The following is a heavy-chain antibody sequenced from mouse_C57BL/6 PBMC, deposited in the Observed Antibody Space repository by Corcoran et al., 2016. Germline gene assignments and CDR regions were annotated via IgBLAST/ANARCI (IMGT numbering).Heavy chain of an antibody. J-gene: IGHJ4*01. Sequence: QIQLVQSGPELKKPGETVKISCKASGYTFTTYGMSWVKQAPGKGLKWMGWINTYSGVPTYADDFKGRFAFSLETSASTAYLQINNLKNEDTATYFCARSGDYDPYYAMDYWGQGTSVTVSS. CDR1: GYTFTTYG. CDR2: INTYSGVP. D-gene: IGHD2-4*01. V-gene: IGHV9-3*01. CDR3: ARSGDYDPYYAMDY.